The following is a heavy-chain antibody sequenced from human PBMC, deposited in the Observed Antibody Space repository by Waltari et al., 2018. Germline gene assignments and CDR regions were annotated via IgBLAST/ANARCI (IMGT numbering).Heavy chain of an antibody. D-gene: IGHD2-2*01. Sequence: QVQLVQSGSEWKKPGASVKVSCKAYGYGFTNYALNWVRQAPGQGLELMGWITTNTENPTYTQGFTRRFVFSLDTSVSTAYLQINDLKAEDTAIYYCAREVVPAAKIVVNWFDPWGQGTQVTVSS. V-gene: IGHV7-4-1*02. CDR1: GYGFTNYA. CDR2: ITTNTENP. CDR3: AREVVPAAKIVVNWFDP. J-gene: IGHJ5*02.